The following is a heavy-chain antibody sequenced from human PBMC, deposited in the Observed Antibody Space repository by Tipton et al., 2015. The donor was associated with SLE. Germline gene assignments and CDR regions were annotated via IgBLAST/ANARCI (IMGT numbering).Heavy chain of an antibody. D-gene: IGHD3-10*01. V-gene: IGHV4-30-4*01. J-gene: IGHJ4*02. CDR1: GGSISSGDYY. CDR2: IYYSGST. Sequence: TLSLTCIVSGGSISSGDYYWSWIRQPPGKGLEWIGYIYYSGSTYYNPSLKSRVSISVDTSKNQFSLKLSSVTAADTAVYYCARERGRITMVRGVKTPPASFDYWGQGTLVTVSS. CDR3: ARERGRITMVRGVKTPPASFDY.